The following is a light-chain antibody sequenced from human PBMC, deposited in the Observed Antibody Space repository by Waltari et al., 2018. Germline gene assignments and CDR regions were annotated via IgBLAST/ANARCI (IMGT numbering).Light chain of an antibody. Sequence: IQLTQSSSFLSASVGNIVTITCRASQGISSHLAWYQQEPGKAPNLLIYAASTLQSGVPSRFSGSGSGTEFSLTISSLQPEDFATYYCQQLHDYPLTFGGGTKVEIK. J-gene: IGKJ4*01. CDR1: QGISSH. V-gene: IGKV1-9*01. CDR3: QQLHDYPLT. CDR2: AAS.